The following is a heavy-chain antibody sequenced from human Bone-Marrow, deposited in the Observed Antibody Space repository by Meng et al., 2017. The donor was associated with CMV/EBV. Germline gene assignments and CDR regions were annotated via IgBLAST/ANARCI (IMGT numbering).Heavy chain of an antibody. CDR2: INSDGSST. J-gene: IGHJ5*02. V-gene: IGHV3-74*01. Sequence: GESLKISCAASGFTFSSYSMNWVRQAPGKGLVWVSRINSDGSSTSYADSVKGRFTISRDNAKNTLYLQMNSLRAEDTAVYYCARSWGLNWFDPWGQGTLVTVSS. CDR3: ARSWGLNWFDP. D-gene: IGHD7-27*01. CDR1: GFTFSSYS.